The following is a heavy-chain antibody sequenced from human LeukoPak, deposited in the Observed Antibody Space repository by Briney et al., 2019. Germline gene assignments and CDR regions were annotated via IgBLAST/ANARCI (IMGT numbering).Heavy chain of an antibody. Sequence: HGGSLRLSCAASEFTFSNYAMNWVRQAPGKGLEWVSGISGGGGRTYYADSVKGRFTISRDNSKNTLYLQMDSLRAEDTALYYCAKGSGINHYHWIDPWGQGTLVTVSS. J-gene: IGHJ5*02. CDR2: ISGGGGRT. D-gene: IGHD1-14*01. CDR3: AKGSGINHYHWIDP. V-gene: IGHV3-23*01. CDR1: EFTFSNYA.